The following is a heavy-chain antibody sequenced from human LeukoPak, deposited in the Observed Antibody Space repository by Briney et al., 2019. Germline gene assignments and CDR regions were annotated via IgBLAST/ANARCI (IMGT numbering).Heavy chain of an antibody. CDR3: AYYGSGSYALDY. CDR1: GYTFTGYL. Sequence: ASVKVSCKASGYTFTGYLMHWVRQAPGQGLEWMGWINPNSGDTKYAQKFQGRVTMTRDTSISTAYMELSRLRSDDTAVYYCAYYGSGSYALDYWGQGTLVTVSS. V-gene: IGHV1-2*02. CDR2: INPNSGDT. D-gene: IGHD3-10*01. J-gene: IGHJ4*02.